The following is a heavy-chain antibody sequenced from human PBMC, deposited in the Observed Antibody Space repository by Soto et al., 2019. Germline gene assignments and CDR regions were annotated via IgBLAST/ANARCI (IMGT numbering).Heavy chain of an antibody. CDR1: GFTFSSYS. J-gene: IGHJ4*02. D-gene: IGHD6-19*01. V-gene: IGHV3-21*01. CDR2: ISSSSSYI. Sequence: PGGSLRLSCAASGFTFSSYSMNWVRQAPGKGLEWVSSISSSSSYIYYADSVKGRFTISRDNAKNSLYLQMNSLRAEDTAVYYCAREAVAGTQTQPWGQGTLVTVSS. CDR3: AREAVAGTQTQP.